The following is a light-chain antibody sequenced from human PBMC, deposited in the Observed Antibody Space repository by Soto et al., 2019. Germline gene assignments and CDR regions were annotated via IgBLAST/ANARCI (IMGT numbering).Light chain of an antibody. CDR3: QSYDSRLSGVV. V-gene: IGLV1-40*01. CDR1: SSNIGAGYD. Sequence: QSVLTQPPSVSGAPGQRGTISCTGSSSNIGAGYDVLWYQQLPGTAPKLLIYGNSNRPSGVPDRFSGSKSGTSASLAITGLQAEDEADYYCQSYDSRLSGVVFGGGTKLTV. CDR2: GNS. J-gene: IGLJ2*01.